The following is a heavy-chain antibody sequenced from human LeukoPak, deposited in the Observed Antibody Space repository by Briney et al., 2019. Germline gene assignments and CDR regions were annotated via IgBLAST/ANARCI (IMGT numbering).Heavy chain of an antibody. Sequence: SETLSLTCTVSGYSISTSYYWGWIRQPPGKGLGWIGSIYHSGNTYYNPSLKSRVTISVDTSKNQFSLKLNSVTAADTAVYYCARAGYGDSDFDYWGQGTLVTVSS. D-gene: IGHD4-17*01. CDR1: GYSISTSYY. J-gene: IGHJ4*02. CDR2: IYHSGNT. CDR3: ARAGYGDSDFDY. V-gene: IGHV4-38-2*02.